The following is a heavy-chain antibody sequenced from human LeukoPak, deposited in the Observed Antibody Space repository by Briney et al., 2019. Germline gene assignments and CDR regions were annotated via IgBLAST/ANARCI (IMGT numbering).Heavy chain of an antibody. CDR1: GFIFSSYE. D-gene: IGHD6-13*01. CDR3: ARVGQQLADY. CDR2: ISSSGSPR. Sequence: PGGSLRLSCAASGFIFSSYEMNRVRQAPGKGLEWVSYISSSGSPRHYADSVKGRFTISRDNAKNSLYLQMNNLRAVDTAVYYCARVGQQLADYWGQGTLVTVSS. J-gene: IGHJ4*02. V-gene: IGHV3-48*03.